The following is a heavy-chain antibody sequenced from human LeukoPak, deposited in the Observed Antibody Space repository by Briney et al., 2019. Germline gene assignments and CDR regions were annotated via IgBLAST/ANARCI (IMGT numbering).Heavy chain of an antibody. D-gene: IGHD2-2*01. J-gene: IGHJ4*02. V-gene: IGHV3-23*01. CDR2: ISGSGDST. CDR1: GFTFSSYA. Sequence: GGSLRLSCAASGFTFSSYAMSWVRQAPGKGLEWVSAISGSGDSTYYADSVKGRFTISRDNSKNTLYLQMNSLRAEDTAVYYCAKVPDIVVVPAAEDYWGQGTLVTVSS. CDR3: AKVPDIVVVPAAEDY.